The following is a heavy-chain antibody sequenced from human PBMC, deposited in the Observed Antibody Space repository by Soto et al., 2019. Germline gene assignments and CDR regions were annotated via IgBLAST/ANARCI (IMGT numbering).Heavy chain of an antibody. CDR1: GGSISSYY. J-gene: IGHJ4*02. CDR2: IYYSGST. CDR3: ARYTVTTMYFDY. V-gene: IGHV4-59*01. Sequence: SETLSLTCTVSGGSISSYYWSWIRQPPGKGLEWIGYIYYSGSTNYNPSLKSRVTISVDTSKNQFSLKLSSVTAADTAVYYCARYTVTTMYFDYRGQGTLVTVSS. D-gene: IGHD4-17*01.